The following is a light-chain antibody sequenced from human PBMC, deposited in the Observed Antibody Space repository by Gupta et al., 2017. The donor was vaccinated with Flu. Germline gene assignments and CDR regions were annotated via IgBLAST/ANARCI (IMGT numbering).Light chain of an antibody. Sequence: EILLTQSPATLSLSPGETATLSCRASQSVRNYLAWYQQKSGQPPRLLIYDGSKRATGVPARFGGSGSGTDFTLTSSGRETEDFDGYYGQQRSGRTFGQGTKVEI. CDR2: DGS. CDR3: QQRSGRT. J-gene: IGKJ1*01. CDR1: QSVRNY. V-gene: IGKV3-11*01.